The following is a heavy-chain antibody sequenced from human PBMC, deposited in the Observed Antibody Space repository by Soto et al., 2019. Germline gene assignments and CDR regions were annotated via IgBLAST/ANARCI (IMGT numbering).Heavy chain of an antibody. CDR3: ARDSPIGSTLSGYEAIDY. V-gene: IGHV1-69*08. CDR1: GGTFSNDI. CDR2: IIPLLDIA. D-gene: IGHD5-12*01. J-gene: IGHJ4*02. Sequence: QVQLVQSGAEVKKPGSSVKVSCKTSGGTFSNDIITWVRQAPGQGLEWMGRIIPLLDIANYAQKFQGRVTITADKSTSTAYMELNSLRSEDTAVYYCARDSPIGSTLSGYEAIDYWGQGTLVTVSS.